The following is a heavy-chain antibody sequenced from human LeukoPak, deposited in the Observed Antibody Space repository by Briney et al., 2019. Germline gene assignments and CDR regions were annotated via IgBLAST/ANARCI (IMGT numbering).Heavy chain of an antibody. CDR2: IYHTGST. CDR1: GFTFSSFAM. Sequence: TGGSLRLSCAASGFTFSSFAMSWVRQAPGKGLEWIGSIYHTGSTYKNPSLKSRVTMSVDTSKNQPSLNLNSVTAADTAVYYCARDGGNPDYWGPGILVTVSS. V-gene: IGHV4-38-2*02. D-gene: IGHD3-16*01. J-gene: IGHJ4*02. CDR3: ARDGGNPDY.